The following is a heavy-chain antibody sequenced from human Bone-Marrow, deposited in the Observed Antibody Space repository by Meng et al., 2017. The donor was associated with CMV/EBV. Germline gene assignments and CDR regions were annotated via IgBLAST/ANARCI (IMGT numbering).Heavy chain of an antibody. Sequence: GESLKISCAASGFTFSSYAMHWVRQAPGKGLEWVAVISYDGSNKYYADSVKGRFTISRDNSKNTLYLQMNSLRAEDTAVYYCARARVAVAGTRWFDPWGQGTLVTVSS. D-gene: IGHD6-19*01. V-gene: IGHV3-30-3*01. J-gene: IGHJ5*02. CDR3: ARARVAVAGTRWFDP. CDR1: GFTFSSYA. CDR2: ISYDGSNK.